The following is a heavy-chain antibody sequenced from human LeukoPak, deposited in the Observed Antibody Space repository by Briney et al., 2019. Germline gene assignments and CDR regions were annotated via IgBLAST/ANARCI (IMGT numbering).Heavy chain of an antibody. CDR1: GFTFSSHS. CDR3: ARDDNSWGSLDY. CDR2: ISSSSNTI. D-gene: IGHD7-27*01. J-gene: IGHJ4*02. V-gene: IGHV3-48*01. Sequence: GSLILSCAASGFTFSSHSMNWVRQAPGKGLEWVSYISSSSNTIYYADFVKGRFTISRDNAKNSLYLLMNSLRAEDTAVYYCARDDNSWGSLDYWGQGTLVTVSS.